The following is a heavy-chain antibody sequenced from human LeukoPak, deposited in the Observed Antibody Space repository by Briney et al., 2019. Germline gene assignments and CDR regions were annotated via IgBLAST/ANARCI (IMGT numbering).Heavy chain of an antibody. CDR2: MNPNSGNT. CDR3: ARDAERGYYYYMDV. Sequence: ASVKVSCKASGYTFTSYDITWVRQATGQGLEWLGWMNPNSGNTGYAQKFQGRVTITRNTSISTAYMELSSLTSEDTAVYYCARDAERGYYYYMDVWGKGTTVTVSS. J-gene: IGHJ6*03. V-gene: IGHV1-8*01. D-gene: IGHD5-12*01. CDR1: GYTFTSYD.